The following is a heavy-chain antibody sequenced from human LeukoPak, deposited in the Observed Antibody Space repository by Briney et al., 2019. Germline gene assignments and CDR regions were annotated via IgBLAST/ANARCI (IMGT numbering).Heavy chain of an antibody. CDR2: IYYSGST. J-gene: IGHJ5*02. CDR1: GFTFSSNA. D-gene: IGHD6-6*01. Sequence: PGGSLRLSCAASGFTFSSNAMNWVRQPPGKGLEWIGYIYYSGSTNYNPSLKSRVTISLDTSRNQFSLKLTSVTAADTAVYYCAREPPNRAPSHWFDPWGQGTLVTVSS. V-gene: IGHV4-59*01. CDR3: AREPPNRAPSHWFDP.